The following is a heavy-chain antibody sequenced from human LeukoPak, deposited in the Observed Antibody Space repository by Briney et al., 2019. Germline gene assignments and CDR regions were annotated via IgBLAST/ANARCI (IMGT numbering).Heavy chain of an antibody. Sequence: SETLSLTCTVSGGSISSSSYYWGWIRQPPGKGLEWIGSIYYSGSTYYNPSLKSRVTISVDTSKNQFSLKLSSVTAADTAVYYCARSRGTIFGVVIPSDAFDIWGQGTMVTVSS. J-gene: IGHJ3*02. CDR3: ARSRGTIFGVVIPSDAFDI. CDR1: GGSISSSSYY. D-gene: IGHD3-3*01. CDR2: IYYSGST. V-gene: IGHV4-39*01.